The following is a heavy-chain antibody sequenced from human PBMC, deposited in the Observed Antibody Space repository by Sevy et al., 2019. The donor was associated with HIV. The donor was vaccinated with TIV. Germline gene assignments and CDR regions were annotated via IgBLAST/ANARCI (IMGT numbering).Heavy chain of an antibody. CDR3: AGTQTTDERDDFWSGYYFYY. J-gene: IGHJ4*02. D-gene: IGHD3-3*01. Sequence: GGYLRLSCAASGFTFSSYAMHWVRQAPGKGLEYISAISSNGGSTYYANSVKGRFTISRDNSKNTLYLQMGSLRAEDMAVYYCAGTQTTDERDDFWSGYYFYYWGQGTLVTVSS. V-gene: IGHV3-64*01. CDR2: ISSNGGST. CDR1: GFTFSSYA.